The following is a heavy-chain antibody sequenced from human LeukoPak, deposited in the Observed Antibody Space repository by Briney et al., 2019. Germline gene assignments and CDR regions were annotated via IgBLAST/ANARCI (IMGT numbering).Heavy chain of an antibody. Sequence: GGSLSLSCAASRFTFDDYAMHWVQQAPGKGRAWVSGSSWKSGSIGYAYSVKGRFTISRDNAKNSLYLLMNSLRAEDTALYYCAKDVRAALRELRFDYWGQGTLVTVSS. CDR2: SSWKSGSI. CDR1: RFTFDDYA. CDR3: AKDVRAALRELRFDY. V-gene: IGHV3-9*01. J-gene: IGHJ4*02. D-gene: IGHD1-26*01.